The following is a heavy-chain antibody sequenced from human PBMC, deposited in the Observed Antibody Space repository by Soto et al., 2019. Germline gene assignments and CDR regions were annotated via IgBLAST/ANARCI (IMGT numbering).Heavy chain of an antibody. CDR1: GYSFFSHW. J-gene: IGHJ4*02. CDR3: ARRPWLSGYYDY. D-gene: IGHD3-22*01. Sequence: GESLKISCKGSGYSFFSHWIGWVRQMPGKGLEWVGIIYPADSETRYSPSFQGQVTISVDRSINTAYLQWSSLKASDTAMYYCARRPWLSGYYDYWGQGTLVTVSS. CDR2: IYPADSET. V-gene: IGHV5-51*01.